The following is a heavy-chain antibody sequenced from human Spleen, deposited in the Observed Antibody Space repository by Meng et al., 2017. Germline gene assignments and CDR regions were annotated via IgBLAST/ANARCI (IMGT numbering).Heavy chain of an antibody. J-gene: IGHJ4*02. V-gene: IGHV1-2*06. D-gene: IGHD6-25*01. CDR3: ARDEDISAAGKLFGDY. CDR2: INPKSGDT. Sequence: VQLGQLGAWVKKPGASVKVSCKTSGYNFPDYYIHWVRRAPGQGLEWMGRINPKSGDTHYAQKFQARVTMTGDTSISTAYMELSGLRSDDTAMYYCARDEDISAAGKLFGDYWGQGTLVTVSS. CDR1: GYNFPDYY.